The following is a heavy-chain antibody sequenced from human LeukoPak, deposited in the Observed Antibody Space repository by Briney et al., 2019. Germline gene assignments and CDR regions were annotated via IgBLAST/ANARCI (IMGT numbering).Heavy chain of an antibody. CDR2: ISGNGGST. J-gene: IGHJ4*02. Sequence: PGGSLRLSCAASGFTFSSYAMSWVRQAPGKGLEWVSAISGNGGSTYYVDSVKGRFTVSRDNSKNTLYLQMNSLRAEDTAIYYCAKGYSSGWYFPDYWGQGTLVTVSS. CDR1: GFTFSSYA. D-gene: IGHD6-19*01. CDR3: AKGYSSGWYFPDY. V-gene: IGHV3-23*01.